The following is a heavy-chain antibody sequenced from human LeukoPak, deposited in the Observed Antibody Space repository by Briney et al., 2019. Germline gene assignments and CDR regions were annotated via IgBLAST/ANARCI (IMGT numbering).Heavy chain of an antibody. Sequence: SETLSLTCTVSGGSISSYYWSWIRQPPGKGLEWIGYIYYSGSTNYNPSLKSRVTISVDTSKNQFSLKLSSVTAADTAVYYCARHLSNWSRGGTNWFDPWGQGTLVTVSS. CDR3: ARHLSNWSRGGTNWFDP. CDR2: IYYSGST. CDR1: GGSISSYY. V-gene: IGHV4-59*01. D-gene: IGHD6-13*01. J-gene: IGHJ5*02.